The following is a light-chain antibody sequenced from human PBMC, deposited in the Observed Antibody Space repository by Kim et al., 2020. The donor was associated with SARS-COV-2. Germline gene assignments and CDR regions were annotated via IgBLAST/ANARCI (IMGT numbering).Light chain of an antibody. Sequence: QSVLTQPPSVSGAPGQRVTISCTGSSSNIGAGYDVHWYQQLPGTAPKLLIYGNSNRPSGVPDRFSGSKSGTSASLAITGLQAEDEADYYCQSYDSSQSGLFGGGTQLTVL. CDR1: SSNIGAGYD. CDR3: QSYDSSQSGL. J-gene: IGLJ2*01. CDR2: GNS. V-gene: IGLV1-40*01.